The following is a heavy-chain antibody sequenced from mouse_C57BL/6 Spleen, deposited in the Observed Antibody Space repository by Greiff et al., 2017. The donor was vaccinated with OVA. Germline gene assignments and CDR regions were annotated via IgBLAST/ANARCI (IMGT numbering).Heavy chain of an antibody. CDR2: IDPSDSYT. V-gene: IGHV1-69*01. CDR3: ARLGGSSYPWYFDV. D-gene: IGHD1-1*01. Sequence: QVQLQQPGAELVMPGASVKLSCKASGYTFTSYWMHWVKQRPGQGLEWIGEIDPSDSYTNYNQKFKGKSTLTVDKSSSTAYMQLSSLTSEDSAVYYCARLGGSSYPWYFDVWGTGTTVTVSS. J-gene: IGHJ1*03. CDR1: GYTFTSYW.